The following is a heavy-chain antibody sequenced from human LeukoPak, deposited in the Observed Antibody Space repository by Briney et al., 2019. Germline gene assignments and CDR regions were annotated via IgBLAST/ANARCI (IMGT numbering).Heavy chain of an antibody. CDR3: ARASTPPDFFAPGGKDYYYGMDV. D-gene: IGHD3-16*01. Sequence: GGSQRLSCAASGFTFSSYAMSWVRQAPGKGLEWVSLITSDSIYKYHADSVKGRFTISRDNAKNSLYLQMNSLRADDTAVYYCARASTPPDFFAPGGKDYYYGMDVWGQGTTVTVSS. V-gene: IGHV3-21*01. CDR2: ITSDSIYK. CDR1: GFTFSSYA. J-gene: IGHJ6*02.